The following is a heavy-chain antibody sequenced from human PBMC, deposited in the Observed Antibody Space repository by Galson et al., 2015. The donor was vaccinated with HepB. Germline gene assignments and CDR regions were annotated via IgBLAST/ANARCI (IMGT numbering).Heavy chain of an antibody. D-gene: IGHD5-18*01. CDR3: ARVVGYSYGYFDY. V-gene: IGHV3-7*03. CDR1: GFTFSSYW. J-gene: IGHJ4*02. CDR2: IKQDGSEK. Sequence: SLRLSCAASGFTFSSYWMSWVRQAPGKGLEWVANIKQDGSEKYYVDSVKGRFTISRDNAKNSLYLQMNSLRAEDTAVYYCARVVGYSYGYFDYWGQGTLVTVSS.